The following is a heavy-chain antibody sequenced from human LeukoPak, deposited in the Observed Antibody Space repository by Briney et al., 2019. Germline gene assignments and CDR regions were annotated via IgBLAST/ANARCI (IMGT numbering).Heavy chain of an antibody. Sequence: SETLSLTCAVSGYSISTGYYRGWIRQPPGKGLEWIGSIYHSGNTYYNPSLKSRVTMSVDTSKNQFSLKLSSVTAADTALYYCARGTNPGQQLNSYYMDVWGKGTTVTVSS. CDR1: GYSISTGYY. CDR2: IYHSGNT. V-gene: IGHV4-38-2*01. J-gene: IGHJ6*03. CDR3: ARGTNPGQQLNSYYMDV. D-gene: IGHD6-13*01.